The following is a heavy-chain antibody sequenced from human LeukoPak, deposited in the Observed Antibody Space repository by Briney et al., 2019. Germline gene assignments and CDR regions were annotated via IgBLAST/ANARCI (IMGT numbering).Heavy chain of an antibody. J-gene: IGHJ4*02. D-gene: IGHD2-8*01. Sequence: GGSLRLSCAASGFTFSSYGMHWVRQAPGKGLEWVAFIRSDGINKYYADSVKGRFTISRDNSKNTLFLQMNSLRAEDTAVYYCAKDPDCTSGICYTFFDYWGQGTLVTVSS. CDR1: GFTFSSYG. CDR2: IRSDGINK. CDR3: AKDPDCTSGICYTFFDY. V-gene: IGHV3-30*02.